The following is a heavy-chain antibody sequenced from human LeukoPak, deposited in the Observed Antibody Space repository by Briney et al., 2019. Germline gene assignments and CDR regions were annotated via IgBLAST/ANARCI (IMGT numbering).Heavy chain of an antibody. Sequence: PGGSPRLSCAASGFTLNNYWMTWVRQAPGEGLEWVANIKQDGSRKHYVDSVEGRFTISRDNARNSLYLQMNSLRAEDTAVYYCARDLSNKILTTYYDVFDIWGQGTLVTVSS. J-gene: IGHJ3*02. V-gene: IGHV3-7*03. CDR2: IKQDGSRK. CDR3: ARDLSNKILTTYYDVFDI. D-gene: IGHD3-9*01. CDR1: GFTLNNYW.